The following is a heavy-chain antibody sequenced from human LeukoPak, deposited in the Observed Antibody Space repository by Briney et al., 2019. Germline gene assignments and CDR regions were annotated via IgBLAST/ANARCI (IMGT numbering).Heavy chain of an antibody. CDR3: ARDLWDTAIDNWFDP. CDR1: GYTFTGYY. CDR2: INPNSGGT. Sequence: GASVKVSCKASGYTFTGYYMHWVRQAPGQGLEWMGRINPNSGGTNYAQKFQGRVTMTRDTSISTAYMELSSLRSEDTAVYYCARDLWDTAIDNWFDPWGQGTLVTVSS. J-gene: IGHJ5*02. V-gene: IGHV1-2*06. D-gene: IGHD5-18*01.